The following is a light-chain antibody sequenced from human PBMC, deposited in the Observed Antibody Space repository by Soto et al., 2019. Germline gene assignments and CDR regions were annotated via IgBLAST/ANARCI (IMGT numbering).Light chain of an antibody. V-gene: IGKV1-5*03. CDR1: QSISGW. Sequence: DIQMTQSPSTLSAFVGDRVTITCRASQSISGWLAWYQQKPGKAPKLLIYEASSLESGVPSRFGGSGSGTEFTLTISSLQPDDFATYYCQQYNSYSRTFGQGTKVDIK. CDR2: EAS. CDR3: QQYNSYSRT. J-gene: IGKJ1*01.